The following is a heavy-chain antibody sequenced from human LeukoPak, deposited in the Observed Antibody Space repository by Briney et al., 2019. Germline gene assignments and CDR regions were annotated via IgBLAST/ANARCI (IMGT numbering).Heavy chain of an antibody. CDR2: IYHSGST. V-gene: IGHV4-38-2*02. D-gene: IGHD4-17*01. CDR1: GYSISIGYY. J-gene: IGHJ5*02. Sequence: SATLSLTCTVSGYSISIGYYWGWIRQPPGKGLEWIGSIYHSGSTYYNPSLKSRVTVSVDTSKNQFSLKLSSVTAADTAVYYCARSDYANWFDPWGQGTLVTVSS. CDR3: ARSDYANWFDP.